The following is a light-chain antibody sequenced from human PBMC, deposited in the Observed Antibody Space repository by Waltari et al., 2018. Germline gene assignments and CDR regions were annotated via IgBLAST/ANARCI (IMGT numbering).Light chain of an antibody. J-gene: IGKJ3*01. CDR1: QSISSW. CDR2: KAS. Sequence: DIQMTQSPSTLSASVGDRVTITCRASQSISSWLAWYQQKPGKAPKRLIYKASSLESGVPSRFSGSGSGTEFTLTISSLQPDDFATYYCQQYNSYSGFGPGTKVDIK. CDR3: QQYNSYSG. V-gene: IGKV1-5*03.